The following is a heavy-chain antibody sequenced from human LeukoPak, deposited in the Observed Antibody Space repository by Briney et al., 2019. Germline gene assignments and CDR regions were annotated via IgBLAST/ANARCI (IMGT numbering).Heavy chain of an antibody. CDR3: TRGRPGHYSDY. CDR1: GFTFSSNW. CDR2: ISSDGSTT. V-gene: IGHV3-74*01. D-gene: IGHD6-25*01. Sequence: PGGSLRLSCAASGFTFSSNWMHWVRQAPGKGLVWVSLISSDGSTTIYADSVKGRFTISRDNAKNALFLQMNSLSAGDTAVYYCTRGRPGHYSDYWGLGTLVTVSS. J-gene: IGHJ4*02.